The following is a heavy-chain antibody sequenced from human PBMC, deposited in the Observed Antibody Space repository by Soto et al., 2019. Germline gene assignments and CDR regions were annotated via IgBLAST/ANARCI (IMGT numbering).Heavy chain of an antibody. CDR2: INPSGGST. CDR1: GYTFTSYY. CDR3: ARAIAARPDNHLFDY. Sequence: GASVKVSCKASGYTFTSYYMHWVRQAPGQGLEWMGIINPSGGSTSYAQKFQGRVTMTRDTSTSTVYMELSSLRSEDTAVYYCARAIAARPDNHLFDYWGQGTLVTVSS. J-gene: IGHJ4*02. V-gene: IGHV1-46*01. D-gene: IGHD6-6*01.